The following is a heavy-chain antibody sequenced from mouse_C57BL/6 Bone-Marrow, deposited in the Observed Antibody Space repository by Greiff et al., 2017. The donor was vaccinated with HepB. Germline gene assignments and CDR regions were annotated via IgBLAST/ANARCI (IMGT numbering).Heavy chain of an antibody. J-gene: IGHJ4*01. D-gene: IGHD1-1*01. Sequence: EVKVVESGGGLVQPGGSLKLSCAASGFTFSDYGLAWVRQAPRKGPEWVAFISNLAYSIYYADTVTGRFTISRENAKNTLYLEMSSLRSEDTAMYYCARETTVVDYYAMDYWGQGTSVTVSS. CDR1: GFTFSDYG. CDR3: ARETTVVDYYAMDY. CDR2: ISNLAYSI. V-gene: IGHV5-15*01.